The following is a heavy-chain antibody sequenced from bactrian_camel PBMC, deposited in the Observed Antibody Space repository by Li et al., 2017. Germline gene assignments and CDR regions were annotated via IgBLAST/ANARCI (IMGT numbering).Heavy chain of an antibody. J-gene: IGHJ4*01. CDR2: INSGSNT. Sequence: HVQLVESGGSSVQSGGSLRLSCAASGYTFSTYCRAWFRQAPGKGLEWVSAINSGSNTYYADSVKGRFTISRDNAKNTLYLQLNRLSIDDTAMYYCANLDGHYWGQGTQVTVS. CDR1: GYTFSTYC. V-gene: IGHV3S1*01. CDR3: ANLDGHY.